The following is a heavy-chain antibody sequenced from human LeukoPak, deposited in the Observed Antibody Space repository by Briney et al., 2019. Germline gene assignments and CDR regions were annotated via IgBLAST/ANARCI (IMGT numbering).Heavy chain of an antibody. Sequence: PSETLSLTCTVSGGSIRNSYYHWGWIRQPPGKGLEWIGSIYYSGSTYYNPSLKGRVAISVDTSKNQFSLKLSSVTAADTAVYYCARRDWFGDDAFDIWGQGTMVTVSS. CDR1: GGSIRNSYYH. J-gene: IGHJ3*02. CDR3: ARRDWFGDDAFDI. CDR2: IYYSGST. V-gene: IGHV4-39*01. D-gene: IGHD3-10*01.